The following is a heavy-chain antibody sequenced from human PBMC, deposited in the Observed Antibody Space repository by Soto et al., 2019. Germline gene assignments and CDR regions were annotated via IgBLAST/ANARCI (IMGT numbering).Heavy chain of an antibody. CDR2: VKSKTHGGTT. D-gene: IGHD3-3*01. CDR1: GFTFSSYG. CDR3: AKDHASYYDFWSGSETDYYYGMDV. Sequence: SLRLSCAASGFTFSSYGMHWVRQAPGKGLEWVGRVKSKTHGGTTDYAEPVKGRFAISRDDSNNMVYLQMNSLKIEDTAVYYCAKDHASYYDFWSGSETDYYYGMDVWGQGTTVTVSS. V-gene: IGHV3-15*07. J-gene: IGHJ6*02.